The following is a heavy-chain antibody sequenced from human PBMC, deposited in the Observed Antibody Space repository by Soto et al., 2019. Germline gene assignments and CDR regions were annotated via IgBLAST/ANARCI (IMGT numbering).Heavy chain of an antibody. CDR1: GYTFTSYG. CDR2: ISAYNGNT. V-gene: IGHV1-18*01. Sequence: QVQLVQSGAEVKKPGASVRVSCKASGYTFTSYGISWVRQAPGQGLEWMGWISAYNGNTNYAQSLQGRVPMTTDTSTTTAYMELRRLKSDATAVYYCARVSPSSRAAEPWGQGTLVTVS. CDR3: ARVSPSSRAAEP. J-gene: IGHJ4*02. D-gene: IGHD6-13*01.